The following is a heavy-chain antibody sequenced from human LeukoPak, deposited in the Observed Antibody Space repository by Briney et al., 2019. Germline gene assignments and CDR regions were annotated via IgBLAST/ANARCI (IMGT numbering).Heavy chain of an antibody. CDR1: GFTFSSYA. J-gene: IGHJ4*02. CDR2: ISSNGGST. Sequence: PGGSLRLSCAASGFTFSSYAMHWARQAPGKGLEYVSAISSNGGSTYYANSVKGRFTISRDNSKSTLYLQMGSLRAEDMAVYYCARPRDFWSGYYLDYWGQGTLVTVSS. D-gene: IGHD3-3*01. V-gene: IGHV3-64*01. CDR3: ARPRDFWSGYYLDY.